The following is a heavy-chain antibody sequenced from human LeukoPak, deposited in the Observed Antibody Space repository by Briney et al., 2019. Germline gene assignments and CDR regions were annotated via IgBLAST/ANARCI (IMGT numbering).Heavy chain of an antibody. J-gene: IGHJ5*02. D-gene: IGHD3-10*01. CDR3: ARVRITLVRGVIRYNWFDP. CDR2: INHSGST. Sequence: SETLSLTCAVYGGSFSGYYWSWIRQPPGKGLEWIGEINHSGSTNYNPSLKSRVTISVDTSKNQFSLKLSSVTAADTAVYYCARVRITLVRGVIRYNWFDPWGQGTPVTVSS. V-gene: IGHV4-34*01. CDR1: GGSFSGYY.